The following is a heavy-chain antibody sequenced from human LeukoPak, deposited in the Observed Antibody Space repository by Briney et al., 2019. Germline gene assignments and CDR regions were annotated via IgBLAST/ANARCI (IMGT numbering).Heavy chain of an antibody. V-gene: IGHV3-66*01. CDR3: ARDPPAVLIDTYG. CDR1: GFIVTNNY. CDR2: VYSGGST. J-gene: IGHJ4*02. D-gene: IGHD2-8*01. Sequence: GGSLRLSCTASGFIVTNNYINWVRQAPGKGLEWVSLVYSGGSTYYADSVKGRFTISRDNPKNMVYLQMNSLRAEDTAMYYCARDPPAVLIDTYGWGQGTLVTVSS.